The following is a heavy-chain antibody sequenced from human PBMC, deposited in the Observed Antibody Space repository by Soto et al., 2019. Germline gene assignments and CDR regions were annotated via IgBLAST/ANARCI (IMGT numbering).Heavy chain of an antibody. CDR1: GYTFNTYG. CDR3: ARGCIAVTTHLCY. CDR2: INPYNGNT. Sequence: QVHLVQSGAEIKKPGASVKVSCKASGYTFNTYGITWLRQAPGQGLEWMGWINPYNGNTKFAQKLQDRVTMTTATSTSTAYMELASLISDDTAVHYCARGCIAVTTHLCYWGQGTLVTVSS. V-gene: IGHV1-18*01. J-gene: IGHJ4*02. D-gene: IGHD4-17*01.